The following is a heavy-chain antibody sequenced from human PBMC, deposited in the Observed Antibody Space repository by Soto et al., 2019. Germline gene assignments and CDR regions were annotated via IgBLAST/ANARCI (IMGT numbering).Heavy chain of an antibody. Sequence: ESGGGLVQPGGSLRLSCAASGFTFSSYAMHWVRQAPGKGLEYVSAISSNGGSTYYANSVKGRFTISRDNSKNTLYLQMGSLRAEDMAVYYCASAGYSSSWFENGWFDPWGQGTLVTVSS. CDR2: ISSNGGST. CDR3: ASAGYSSSWFENGWFDP. CDR1: GFTFSSYA. V-gene: IGHV3-64*01. D-gene: IGHD6-13*01. J-gene: IGHJ5*02.